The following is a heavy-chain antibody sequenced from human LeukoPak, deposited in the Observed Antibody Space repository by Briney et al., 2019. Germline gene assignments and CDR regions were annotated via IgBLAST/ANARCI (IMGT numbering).Heavy chain of an antibody. Sequence: ASVKVSCKVSGYTLTELSMHWVRQAPGKGLEWMGGFDPEDGETIHAQKFQGRVTMTEDTSTDTAYMELSSLRSEDTAVYYCATPPLGITTRDAFDIWGQGTMVTVSS. D-gene: IGHD3-10*01. CDR1: GYTLTELS. CDR3: ATPPLGITTRDAFDI. J-gene: IGHJ3*02. V-gene: IGHV1-24*01. CDR2: FDPEDGET.